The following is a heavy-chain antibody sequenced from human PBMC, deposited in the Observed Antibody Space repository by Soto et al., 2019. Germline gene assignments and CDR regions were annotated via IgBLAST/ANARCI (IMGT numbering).Heavy chain of an antibody. CDR3: ARGGSRSGSGSYYKGYNWFDP. J-gene: IGHJ5*02. V-gene: IGHV4-34*01. CDR2: INHSGST. Sequence: SETLSLTCAVYGGSFSGYYWSWIRQPPGKGLEWIGEINHSGSTNYNPSLKSRVTISVDTSKNQFSLKLSSVTAADTAVYYCARGGSRSGSGSYYKGYNWFDPWGQGTLVT. CDR1: GGSFSGYY. D-gene: IGHD3-10*01.